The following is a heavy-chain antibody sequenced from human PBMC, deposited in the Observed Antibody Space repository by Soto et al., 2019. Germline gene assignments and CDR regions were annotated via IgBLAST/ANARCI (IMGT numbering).Heavy chain of an antibody. CDR3: AKGSSSTRPYYFDY. J-gene: IGHJ4*01. D-gene: IGHD6-6*01. Sequence: EVQLLESGGGLAQPGGSLRLSCAASGFTFSGFAMSWVRQAPGKGLEWVSAITGSGGSTYHADSVKGRFTISRDNSKNTLYLEMNSLRADDTAVYYCAKGSSSTRPYYFDYWGHGTLATVSS. V-gene: IGHV3-23*01. CDR2: ITGSGGST. CDR1: GFTFSGFA.